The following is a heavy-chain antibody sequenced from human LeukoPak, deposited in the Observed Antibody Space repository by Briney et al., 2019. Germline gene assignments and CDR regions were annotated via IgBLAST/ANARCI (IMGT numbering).Heavy chain of an antibody. CDR3: ARDREDYYYGSGSRRHAFDI. V-gene: IGHV3-33*01. J-gene: IGHJ3*02. D-gene: IGHD3-10*01. CDR2: IWYDGSNK. Sequence: GRSLRLSCAASGFTFSSYGMHWVRQAPGKGLEWVAVIWYDGSNKYYADSVKGRFTISRDNSKNTLYLQMNSLRAEDTAVYYCARDREDYYYGSGSRRHAFDIWGQGTMDTVSS. CDR1: GFTFSSYG.